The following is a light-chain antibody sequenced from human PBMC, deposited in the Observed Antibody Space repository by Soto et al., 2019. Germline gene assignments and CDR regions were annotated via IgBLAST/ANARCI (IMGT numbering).Light chain of an antibody. CDR1: QTVNSR. Sequence: EIVFTHTPATLCAYAAHTATHSCRASQTVNSRLAWYQHKPGQAPRLLIYHTSNRATGIPARFSGSGSGTDFTLTISSLEPEDFAVYCCHQRQRWPRTFGQGTKVDI. J-gene: IGKJ1*01. CDR2: HTS. CDR3: HQRQRWPRT. V-gene: IGKV3-11*01.